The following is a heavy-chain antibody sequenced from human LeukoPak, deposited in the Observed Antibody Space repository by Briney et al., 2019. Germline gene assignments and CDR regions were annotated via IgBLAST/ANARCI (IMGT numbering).Heavy chain of an antibody. J-gene: IGHJ4*02. CDR1: GFTFDDYA. CDR2: ISGDGGST. Sequence: TGGSLRLSCAASGFTFDDYAMHWVRQAPGKGLEWVSLISGDGGSTYYADSVKGRFTISRDNSKNSLYLQMNSLRTEDTASYYCARKHLESSSWYLPFDHWGQGTLVTVSS. D-gene: IGHD6-13*01. V-gene: IGHV3-43*02. CDR3: ARKHLESSSWYLPFDH.